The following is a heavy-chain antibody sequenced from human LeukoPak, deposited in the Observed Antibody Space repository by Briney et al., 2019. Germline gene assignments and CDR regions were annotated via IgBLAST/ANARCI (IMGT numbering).Heavy chain of an antibody. Sequence: ASVKVSCKASAYTFTSYDINWVRQASGQGLEWMGWISAYNGNTNYAQKLQGRVTMTTDTSTSTAYMELRSLRSDDTAVYYCARGWSSYDFWSGYHFDYWGQGTLVTVSS. D-gene: IGHD3-3*01. CDR3: ARGWSSYDFWSGYHFDY. V-gene: IGHV1-18*01. CDR2: ISAYNGNT. CDR1: AYTFTSYD. J-gene: IGHJ4*02.